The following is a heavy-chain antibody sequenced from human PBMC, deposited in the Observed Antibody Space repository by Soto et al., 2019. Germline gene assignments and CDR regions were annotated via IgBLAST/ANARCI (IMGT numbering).Heavy chain of an antibody. CDR1: GYTFTYRY. D-gene: IGHD5-18*01. V-gene: IGHV1-45*02. CDR3: ARSKGLDTAMVLDY. Sequence: SVKVSCTASGYTFTYRYLHWVRQAPGQALEWMGWITPFNGNTNYAQKFQDRVTITRDRSMSTAYMELSSLRSEDTAMYYCARSKGLDTAMVLDYWGQGTLVTVSS. J-gene: IGHJ4*02. CDR2: ITPFNGNT.